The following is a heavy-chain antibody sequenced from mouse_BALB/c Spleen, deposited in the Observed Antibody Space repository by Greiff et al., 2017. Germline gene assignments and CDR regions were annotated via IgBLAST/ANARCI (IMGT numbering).Heavy chain of an antibody. CDR3: ARQDGYYAMDY. J-gene: IGHJ4*01. CDR1: GFPFSSYT. D-gene: IGHD2-3*01. Sequence: VESGGGLVQPGGSLKLSCAASGFPFSSYTMSWVRQTPEKRLEWVAYISNGGGSTYYPDTVKGRFTISRDNAKNTLYLQMSSLKSEDTAMYYCARQDGYYAMDYWGQGTSVTVSS. V-gene: IGHV5-12-2*01. CDR2: ISNGGGST.